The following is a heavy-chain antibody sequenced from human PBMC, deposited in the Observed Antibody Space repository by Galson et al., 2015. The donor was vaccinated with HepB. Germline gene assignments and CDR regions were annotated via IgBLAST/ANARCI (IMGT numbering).Heavy chain of an antibody. CDR2: ISSSSSYI. CDR1: GFTFSSYS. J-gene: IGHJ6*02. CDR3: AREGCSSTSCYLYYGMDV. D-gene: IGHD2-2*01. Sequence: SLRLSCAASGFTFSSYSMNWVRQAPGKGLEWVSSISSSSSYIYYADSVKGRFTISRDNAKNSLYLQMNSLRAEDTAVYYCAREGCSSTSCYLYYGMDVWGQGTTVTVSS. V-gene: IGHV3-21*01.